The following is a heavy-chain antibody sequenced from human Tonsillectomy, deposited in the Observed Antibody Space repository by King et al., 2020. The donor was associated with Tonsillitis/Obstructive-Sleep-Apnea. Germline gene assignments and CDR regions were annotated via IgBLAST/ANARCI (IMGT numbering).Heavy chain of an antibody. CDR2: INSDGSST. J-gene: IGHJ4*02. D-gene: IGHD3-22*01. CDR3: ARATTYYYDSSGYRQ. V-gene: IGHV3-74*01. Sequence: VQLVESGGGLVQPGGSLRLSCAASGFTFSSYWMHWVRQAPGKGLVWVSRINSDGSSTSYADSVKGRFTISRDNAKNTLYLQMNSLRAEDTAVYYCARATTYYYDSSGYRQWGQGXLXTVSS. CDR1: GFTFSSYW.